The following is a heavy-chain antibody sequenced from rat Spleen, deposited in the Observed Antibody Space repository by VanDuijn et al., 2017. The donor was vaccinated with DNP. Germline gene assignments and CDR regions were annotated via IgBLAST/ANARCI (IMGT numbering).Heavy chain of an antibody. CDR3: ARQNIVRDWFFDF. D-gene: IGHD4-3*01. V-gene: IGHV3-1*01. Sequence: EVQLQESGPGLVKPSQSLSLTCSVTAYSITTNYWGWIRKFPGNKMEWVGHISYSGSTTYNPSLKSRISITRDTSKNQFFLHLKSVTTEDTATYYCARQNIVRDWFFDFWGPGTMVTVSS. CDR2: ISYSGST. CDR1: AYSITTNY. J-gene: IGHJ1*01.